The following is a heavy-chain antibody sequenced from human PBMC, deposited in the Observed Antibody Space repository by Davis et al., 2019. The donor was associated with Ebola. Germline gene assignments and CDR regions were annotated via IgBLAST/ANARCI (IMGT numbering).Heavy chain of an antibody. V-gene: IGHV1-69*13. D-gene: IGHD6-6*01. CDR3: ARDRGGSQQLVPYFDY. J-gene: IGHJ4*02. CDR2: IIPIFGTA. CDR1: GGTFSSYA. Sequence: SVKVSCKASGGTFSSYAISWVRQAPGQGLEWMGGIIPIFGTANYAQKFQGRVTITADESTSTAYMELSSLRSEDTAVYYCARDRGGSQQLVPYFDYWGQGTLVTVSS.